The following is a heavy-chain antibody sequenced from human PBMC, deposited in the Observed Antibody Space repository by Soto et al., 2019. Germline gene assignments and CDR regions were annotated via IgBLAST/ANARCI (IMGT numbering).Heavy chain of an antibody. CDR2: IYDSGKT. CDR3: ARGPTTDKVDF. CDR1: GGSISGYY. Sequence: SETLSLTCTVSGGSISGYYWSWIRQPPGKGLEWIGHIYDSGKTYSNPSLKSQVTISVDTSKSQFSLKLTSVTAADTAVYYCARGPTTDKVDFWGQGTLVTVSS. V-gene: IGHV4-30-4*01. J-gene: IGHJ4*02. D-gene: IGHD4-17*01.